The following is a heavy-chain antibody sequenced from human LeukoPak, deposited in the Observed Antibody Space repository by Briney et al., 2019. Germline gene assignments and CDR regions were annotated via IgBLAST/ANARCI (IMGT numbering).Heavy chain of an antibody. D-gene: IGHD3-10*01. Sequence: SGPALVKPTPTLTLTCTFSGFSLSTSGMCVSWIRQPPGKALEWLALIDWDDDKYYSTSLKTRLTISKDTSKNQVVLTMTNMDPVDTATYYCARTRRFGELLYYYYGMDVWGKGTTVTVSS. J-gene: IGHJ6*04. CDR1: GFSLSTSGMC. CDR2: IDWDDDK. CDR3: ARTRRFGELLYYYYGMDV. V-gene: IGHV2-70*01.